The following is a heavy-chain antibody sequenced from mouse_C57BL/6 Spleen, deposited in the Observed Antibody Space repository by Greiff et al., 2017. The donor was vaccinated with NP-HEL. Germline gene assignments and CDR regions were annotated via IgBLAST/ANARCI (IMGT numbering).Heavy chain of an antibody. CDR1: GYSITSGYY. CDR3: ARDGGSRAWFAY. V-gene: IGHV3-6*01. J-gene: IGHJ3*01. D-gene: IGHD1-1*01. Sequence: LEESGPGLVKPSQSLSLTCSVTGYSITSGYYWNWIRQFPGNKLEWMGYISYDGSNNYNPSLKNRISITRDTSKNQFFLKLNSVTTEDTATYYCARDGGSRAWFAYWGQGTLVTVSA. CDR2: ISYDGSN.